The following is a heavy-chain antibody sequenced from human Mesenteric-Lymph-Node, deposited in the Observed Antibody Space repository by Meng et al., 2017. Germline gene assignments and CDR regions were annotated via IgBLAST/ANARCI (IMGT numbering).Heavy chain of an antibody. J-gene: IGHJ6*02. Sequence: GESLKISCAASGFTFNNYAMSWVRQAPGKGLEWVSVISGSGYNTYYADSVKGRFTISRDTPKNTLYLQMNSLRAEDTAVYYCASGGESYYDGSGYPTVWGQGTTVTVSS. CDR2: ISGSGYNT. V-gene: IGHV3-23*01. CDR1: GFTFNNYA. D-gene: IGHD3-22*01. CDR3: ASGGESYYDGSGYPTV.